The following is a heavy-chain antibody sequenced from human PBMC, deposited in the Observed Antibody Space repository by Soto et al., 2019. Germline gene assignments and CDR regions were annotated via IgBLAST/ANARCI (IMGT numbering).Heavy chain of an antibody. CDR2: ISYSGST. Sequence: SETLSLTCTVSGGSMSSHYWTWLRQPPGKGLEWIGYISYSGSTYYDPSLKSRVTISADTSRNQFSLKLSSVIAADTAVYYCARADPDASVGYWGQGTLVTVSS. J-gene: IGHJ4*02. CDR3: ARADPDASVGY. V-gene: IGHV4-59*11. CDR1: GGSMSSHY. D-gene: IGHD3-16*01.